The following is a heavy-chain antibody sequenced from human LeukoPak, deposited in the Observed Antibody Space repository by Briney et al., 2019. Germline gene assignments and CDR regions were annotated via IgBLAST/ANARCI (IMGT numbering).Heavy chain of an antibody. J-gene: IGHJ3*02. Sequence: SETLSLTCTVSGGSIRSYYWSWIRQPAGKGLEWIGRIYTSGSTNYNPSLKSRVTMSVDTSKNQFSLKLRSVTAADTAVYYCARDLPYYDILTGLDAFDIWGQGTMVTVSS. CDR2: IYTSGST. V-gene: IGHV4-4*07. D-gene: IGHD3-9*01. CDR3: ARDLPYYDILTGLDAFDI. CDR1: GGSIRSYY.